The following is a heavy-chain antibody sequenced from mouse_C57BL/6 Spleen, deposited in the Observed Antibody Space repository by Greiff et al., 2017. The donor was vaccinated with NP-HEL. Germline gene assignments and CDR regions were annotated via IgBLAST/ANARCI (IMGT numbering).Heavy chain of an antibody. CDR3: TTGADEGY. Sequence: VQLQQSGAELVRPGASVKLSCTASGFNIKDDYMHWVKQRPEQGLEWIGWIDPENGDTEYASKFQGNATITADTSSNTAYLQLSSLTSEDTAVYYCTTGADEGYWGQGTTLTVSS. CDR2: IDPENGDT. CDR1: GFNIKDDY. J-gene: IGHJ2*01. V-gene: IGHV14-4*01.